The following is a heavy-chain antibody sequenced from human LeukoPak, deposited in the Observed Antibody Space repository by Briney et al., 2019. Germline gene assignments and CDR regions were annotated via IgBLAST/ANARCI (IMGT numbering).Heavy chain of an antibody. V-gene: IGHV1-69*06. CDR1: GGTFSSYA. D-gene: IGHD5-18*01. CDR2: IIPIFGTA. CDR3: ARDLGSVYGYLFDY. Sequence: SVKVSCKASGGTFSSYAISWVRQAPGQGLEWMGGIIPIFGTANYAQKFQGRVTITADKSTSTAYMELSSLRSEDAAVYYCARDLGSVYGYLFDYWGQGTLVTVSS. J-gene: IGHJ4*02.